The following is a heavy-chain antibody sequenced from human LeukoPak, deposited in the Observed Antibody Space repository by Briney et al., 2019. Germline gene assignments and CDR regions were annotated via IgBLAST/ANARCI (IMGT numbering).Heavy chain of an antibody. D-gene: IGHD3-16*01. CDR3: ARAVGGANYYYYYMDV. CDR1: GYTFTSYD. CDR2: MNPNSGNT. Sequence: ASVKVSCKASGYTFTSYDINWVRQATGQGLEWMGWMNPNSGNTGYAQKFQGRVTMTRNTSISTAYMELSNLRSEDTAVYYCARAVGGANYYYYYMDVWGKGTTVTVSS. V-gene: IGHV1-8*01. J-gene: IGHJ6*03.